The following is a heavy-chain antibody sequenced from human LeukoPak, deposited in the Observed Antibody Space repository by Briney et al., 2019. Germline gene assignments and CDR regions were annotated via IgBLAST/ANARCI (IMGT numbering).Heavy chain of an antibody. D-gene: IGHD3-10*01. Sequence: SGTLSLTCAVYGGSFSGYYWSWIRQPPGKGLEWIGEINHSGSTNYNPSLKSRVTISVDTSKNQFSLKLSSVTAADTAVYYCARGKLYYYGSGSYYKAAFFDYWGQGTLVTVSS. J-gene: IGHJ4*02. CDR1: GGSFSGYY. V-gene: IGHV4-34*01. CDR2: INHSGST. CDR3: ARGKLYYYGSGSYYKAAFFDY.